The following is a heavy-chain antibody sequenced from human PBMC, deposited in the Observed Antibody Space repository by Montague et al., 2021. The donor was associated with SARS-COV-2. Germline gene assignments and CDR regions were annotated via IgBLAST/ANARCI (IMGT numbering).Heavy chain of an antibody. CDR2: IYSGGST. CDR1: GFTVSSNY. D-gene: IGHD5-18*01. J-gene: IGHJ6*02. V-gene: IGHV3-66*02. CDR3: ARDIQLHYYYGLDV. Sequence: SPRLSCAASGFTVSSNYMSWVRQAPGKGLEWVSVIYSGGSTYYADSVKGRFTISRDNSKNTLYLQMNSLRAEDTAVYYCARDIQLHYYYGLDVWGQGTTVTVSS.